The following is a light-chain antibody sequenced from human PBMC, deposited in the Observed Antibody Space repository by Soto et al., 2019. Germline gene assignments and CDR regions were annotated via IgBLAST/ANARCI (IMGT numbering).Light chain of an antibody. V-gene: IGKV1-6*01. J-gene: IGKJ1*01. CDR2: AAS. Sequence: AIQMTQSPSSLSASVGDRVVITCRASQDIRSDLGWYQQKPGEAPKLLMYAASSLQSGVPSRFSGSGSGTDFTLTISSLQPEDFGTYYCLQDYNYPRTFDQGTKVEVK. CDR1: QDIRSD. CDR3: LQDYNYPRT.